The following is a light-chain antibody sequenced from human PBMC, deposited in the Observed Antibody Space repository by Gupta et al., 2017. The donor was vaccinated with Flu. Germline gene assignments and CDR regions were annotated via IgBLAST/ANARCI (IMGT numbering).Light chain of an antibody. V-gene: IGKV1-6*01. CDR2: NVS. CDR1: QDIRNT. J-gene: IGKJ4*01. Sequence: AIQXTQXPSSLSASXGDRVTITCRASQDIRNTLGWYQQKPGKAPKLLMYNVSTLQSGVPSRFSGSGSGTDFTLIISSLQPEDLATYYCLHDYNYPLTFGGGTKVEIK. CDR3: LHDYNYPLT.